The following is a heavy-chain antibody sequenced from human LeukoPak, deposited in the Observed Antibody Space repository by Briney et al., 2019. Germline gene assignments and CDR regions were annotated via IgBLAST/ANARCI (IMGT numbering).Heavy chain of an antibody. CDR2: IGGSGDTT. D-gene: IGHD3-10*01. V-gene: IGHV3-23*01. CDR3: ASGSGSYRTPYYYMDV. J-gene: IGHJ6*03. CDR1: GFTFSNYA. Sequence: GGSLRLSCAASGFTFSNYAMSWVRQAPGKGLEWVSAIGGSGDTTYYADSVKGRFTISRDNSKNTLHLQMNNLRAEDTAVYYCASGSGSYRTPYYYMDVWGKGTTVTVSS.